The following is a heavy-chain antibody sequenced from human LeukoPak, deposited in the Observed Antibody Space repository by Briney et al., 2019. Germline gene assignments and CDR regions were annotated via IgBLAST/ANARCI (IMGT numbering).Heavy chain of an antibody. CDR3: ARDLITMVRGVMGY. V-gene: IGHV3-21*01. D-gene: IGHD3-10*01. CDR2: IGSSSSYI. Sequence: PGGSLRLSCAASGFTFSTYSMNWVRQAPGKGLEWVSSIGSSSSYIYYADSVRGRFTISRDNAKKSLYLQMNSLRAEDTAVYYCARDLITMVRGVMGYWGQGTLVTVSS. J-gene: IGHJ4*02. CDR1: GFTFSTYS.